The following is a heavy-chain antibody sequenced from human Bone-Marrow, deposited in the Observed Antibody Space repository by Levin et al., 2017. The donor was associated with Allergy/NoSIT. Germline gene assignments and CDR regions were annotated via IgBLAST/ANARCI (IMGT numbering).Heavy chain of an antibody. CDR2: ISGSGGST. D-gene: IGHD3-10*01. CDR3: AKGGSDYYGSGSYYYYYDYYMDV. Sequence: PGRSLKISCAASGFTFSSYAMSWVRQAPGKGLEWVSAISGSGGSTYYADSVKGRFTISRDNSKNTLYLQMNSLRAEDTAVYYCAKGGSDYYGSGSYYYYYDYYMDVWGKGTTVTVSS. V-gene: IGHV3-23*01. J-gene: IGHJ6*03. CDR1: GFTFSSYA.